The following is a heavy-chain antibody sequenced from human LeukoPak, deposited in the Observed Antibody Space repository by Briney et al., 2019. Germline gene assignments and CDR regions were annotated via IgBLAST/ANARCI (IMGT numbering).Heavy chain of an antibody. D-gene: IGHD6-13*01. Sequence: GGSLRLSCAASGFTFSSYAMHWVRQAPGKGLEWVAVISYDGSNKYYADSVKGRFTISRDNYKNTLYLQMNSLRAEDTAVYYCAREAAAGRDAFDIWGQGTMVTVSS. CDR2: ISYDGSNK. J-gene: IGHJ3*02. CDR1: GFTFSSYA. V-gene: IGHV3-30-3*01. CDR3: AREAAAGRDAFDI.